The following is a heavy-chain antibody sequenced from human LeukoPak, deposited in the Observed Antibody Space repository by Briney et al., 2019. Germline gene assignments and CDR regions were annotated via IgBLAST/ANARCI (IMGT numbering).Heavy chain of an antibody. CDR3: GRQVAPRQWLVNL. Sequence: GGSLRLSCVASGFTFSNYAIHWVRRPPGKGLEWVAVMSTDGSLQYYANSVKGRFTISRDNYKSTLFLQMNSLSAADTAVYYCGRQVAPRQWLVNLWGQGTLVTVSS. CDR1: GFTFSNYA. D-gene: IGHD6-19*01. J-gene: IGHJ5*02. CDR2: MSTDGSLQ. V-gene: IGHV3-30*01.